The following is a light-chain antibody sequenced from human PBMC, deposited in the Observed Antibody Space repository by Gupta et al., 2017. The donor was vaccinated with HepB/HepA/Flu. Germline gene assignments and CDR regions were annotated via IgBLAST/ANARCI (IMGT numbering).Light chain of an antibody. V-gene: IGLV3-16*01. CDR1: ALPKKY. J-gene: IGLJ2*01. CDR2: KDS. CDR3: LSADSSGTYVV. Sequence: SYELTQPPSVSVSLGQMARITCSGEALPKKYAYWYQQKPGQFPVLVIYKDSERPSGIPERFSGSSSGTRVTLTISGVQAEDEADYYCLSADSSGTYVVFGGGSKLTVL.